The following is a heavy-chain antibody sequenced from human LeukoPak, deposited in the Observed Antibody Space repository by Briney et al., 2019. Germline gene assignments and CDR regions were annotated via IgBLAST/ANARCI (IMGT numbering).Heavy chain of an antibody. CDR3: AGQGSSWYGAFDI. CDR2: IYHSGST. CDR1: GYSISSGYY. D-gene: IGHD6-13*01. Sequence: SETLSLTCTVSGYSISSGYYWGWIRQPPGKGLEWIGSIYHSGSTYYNPSLKSRVTMSVDTSKNQFSLKLSSVTAADTAVYYCAGQGSSWYGAFDIWGQGTMVTVSS. V-gene: IGHV4-38-2*02. J-gene: IGHJ3*02.